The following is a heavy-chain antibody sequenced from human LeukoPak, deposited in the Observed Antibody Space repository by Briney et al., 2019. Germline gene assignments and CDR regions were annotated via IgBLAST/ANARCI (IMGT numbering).Heavy chain of an antibody. V-gene: IGHV3-21*01. D-gene: IGHD2-15*01. J-gene: IGHJ6*03. CDR3: ARDPEDIVARGYYYYYMDV. CDR2: ISSTGSYI. CDR1: GFTFSSDS. Sequence: PGGSLRLSCAASGFTFSSDSMNWVRQAPGKGLEWVSSISSTGSYIYYTDSVKGRFTISRDNAKNSLYLQMNSLRAEDTAVYYCARDPEDIVARGYYYYYMDVWGKGTTVTVSS.